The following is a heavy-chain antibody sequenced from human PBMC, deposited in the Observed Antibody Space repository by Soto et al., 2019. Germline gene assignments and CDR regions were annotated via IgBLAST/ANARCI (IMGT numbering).Heavy chain of an antibody. CDR1: SGPDRSHN. CDR2: VYYTGDT. Sequence: QVQLQQSGPRLVKPSETLSLTCTVSSGPDRSHNWGWIRQPPGRGLEWIGYVYYTGDTAYNPSLRGRVTISAAHSTNDISLTLNSVPAADTAVYYCVRQGIDYLHGLVDVWGQGTTVSVSS. CDR3: VRQGIDYLHGLVDV. V-gene: IGHV4-59*08. D-gene: IGHD4-17*01. J-gene: IGHJ6*02.